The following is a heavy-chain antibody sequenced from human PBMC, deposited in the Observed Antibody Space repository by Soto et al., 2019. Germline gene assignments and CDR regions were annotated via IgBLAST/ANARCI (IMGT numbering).Heavy chain of an antibody. D-gene: IGHD4-17*01. CDR1: GGSINSASYH. CDR2: IFYTGST. Sequence: SETLSLTCSVSGGSINSASYHWSWLRQHPGKGLEFIGYIFYTGSTYYNPSLEARVTISVDTSKNHVSLRLNAVTAADTAVYYCARLDYGDSAFDSWGRGTLVTVSS. CDR3: ARLDYGDSAFDS. V-gene: IGHV4-31*03. J-gene: IGHJ4*02.